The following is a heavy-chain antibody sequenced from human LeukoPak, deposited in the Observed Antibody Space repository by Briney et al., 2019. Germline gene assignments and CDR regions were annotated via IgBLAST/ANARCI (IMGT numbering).Heavy chain of an antibody. Sequence: VASVKVSCKASGYTFIGYYMHWVRQAPGQGLEWMGWINPNSGGTNYAQKFQGRVTMTRDTSISTAYMELSRLRSDDTAVYYCAREEGYSRTYNWFDPWGQGTLVTVSS. J-gene: IGHJ5*02. D-gene: IGHD6-13*01. V-gene: IGHV1-2*02. CDR3: AREEGYSRTYNWFDP. CDR1: GYTFIGYY. CDR2: INPNSGGT.